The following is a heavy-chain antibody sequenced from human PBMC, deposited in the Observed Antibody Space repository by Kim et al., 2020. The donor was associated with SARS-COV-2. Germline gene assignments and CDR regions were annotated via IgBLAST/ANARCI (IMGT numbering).Heavy chain of an antibody. D-gene: IGHD2-2*03. V-gene: IGHV1-46*01. Sequence: GRVTMTRDTSTSAVYMELSSLRSEDTAVYYCARIVDIVVVPGARGHAFDIWGQGTMVTVSS. CDR3: ARIVDIVVVPGARGHAFDI. J-gene: IGHJ3*02.